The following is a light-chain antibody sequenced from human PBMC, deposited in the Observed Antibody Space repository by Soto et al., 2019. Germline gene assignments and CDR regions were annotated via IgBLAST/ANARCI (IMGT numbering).Light chain of an antibody. CDR1: SSDVGGYNY. J-gene: IGLJ1*01. Sequence: QSALTQPASVSGSPGQSITISCTGTSSDVGGYNYVSWYQPHPDKAPKLIIFDVTNRPSGVSNRFSGSKSGNTASLTISGLQAGDEADYYCSSFTTSSTYVFGTGTKVTVL. CDR2: DVT. V-gene: IGLV2-14*01. CDR3: SSFTTSSTYV.